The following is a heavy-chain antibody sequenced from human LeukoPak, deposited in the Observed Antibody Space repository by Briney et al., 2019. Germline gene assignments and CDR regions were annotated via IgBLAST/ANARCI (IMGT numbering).Heavy chain of an antibody. CDR1: GFTVSSNY. J-gene: IGHJ4*02. Sequence: GGSLRLSCAASGFTVSSNYMSWVRQAPGKGLEWVSIIYSGGTTYYADSVKGRFTISRDNSKNTLYLQMNSLRAEDAAVYYCARAVGGYYFDYWGQGTLVTVSS. V-gene: IGHV3-53*01. CDR3: ARAVGGYYFDY. CDR2: IYSGGTT. D-gene: IGHD2-2*01.